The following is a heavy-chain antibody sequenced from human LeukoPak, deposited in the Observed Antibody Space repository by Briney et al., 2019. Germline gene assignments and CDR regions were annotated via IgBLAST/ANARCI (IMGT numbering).Heavy chain of an antibody. V-gene: IGHV3-7*01. Sequence: GGSLRLSCAASGFTFSTYWMSWVRQAPGKGLEWVANINPDGSAKYYVDSMKGRFAISRDNAMNSLYLQMNSLAAEDTAVYYCGRTAYYYDLWGQGTLVTVSS. CDR1: GFTFSTYW. D-gene: IGHD3-22*01. J-gene: IGHJ4*02. CDR3: GRTAYYYDL. CDR2: INPDGSAK.